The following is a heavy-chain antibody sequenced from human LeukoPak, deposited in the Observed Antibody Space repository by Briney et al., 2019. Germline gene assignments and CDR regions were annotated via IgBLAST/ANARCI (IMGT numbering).Heavy chain of an antibody. CDR1: GGSISSSSYY. J-gene: IGHJ4*02. Sequence: PPETLSLTCTVSGGSISSSSYYWGWIRQPPGKGLEWIGSIYYSGSTYYNPSLKSRVTISVDTSKNQFSLKLSSVTAADTAVYYYARDHEEGRFDYWGQGTLVTVSS. CDR2: IYYSGST. V-gene: IGHV4-39*07. CDR3: ARDHEEGRFDY.